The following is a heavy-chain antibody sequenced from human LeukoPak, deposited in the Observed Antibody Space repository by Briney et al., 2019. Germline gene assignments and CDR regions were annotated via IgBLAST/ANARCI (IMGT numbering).Heavy chain of an antibody. Sequence: ASVKVSCKASGYTFTGYYMHWVRQAPGQGLEWMGWMNPNSGNTGYAQKFQGRVTMTRNTSISTAYMELSSLRSEDTAVYYCARVGVTMVRGVTAKYYYYYYMDVWGKGTTVTISS. CDR2: MNPNSGNT. CDR1: GYTFTGYY. D-gene: IGHD3-10*01. V-gene: IGHV1-8*02. J-gene: IGHJ6*03. CDR3: ARVGVTMVRGVTAKYYYYYYMDV.